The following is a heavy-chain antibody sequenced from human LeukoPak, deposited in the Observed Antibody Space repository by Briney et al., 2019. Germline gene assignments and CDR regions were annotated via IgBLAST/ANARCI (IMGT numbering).Heavy chain of an antibody. Sequence: GRSLRLSCSASGFAFSSNAMHWVRQAPGRGLEWLAVIAYDGSNEDHADSVRGRFTISRDNSKNTLFLQMNSLRPKDTAIYYCARDLVYSSGWYAGELDHWGLGTLVIVSS. CDR1: GFAFSSNA. J-gene: IGHJ4*02. CDR2: IAYDGSNE. CDR3: ARDLVYSSGWYAGELDH. D-gene: IGHD6-19*01. V-gene: IGHV3-30*03.